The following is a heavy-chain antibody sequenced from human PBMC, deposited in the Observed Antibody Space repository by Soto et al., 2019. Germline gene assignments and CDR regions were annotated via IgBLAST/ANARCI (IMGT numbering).Heavy chain of an antibody. CDR3: AKSELRGYTLGAFDI. CDR2: ISYDGSNK. D-gene: IGHD5-18*01. CDR1: GCTFSSYG. V-gene: IGHV3-30*18. J-gene: IGHJ3*02. Sequence: GGSLKLSCAASGCTFSSYGMHGVRQDPGKGLEWVAVISYDGSNKYYADSVKGRFTISRDNSKNTLYLQMNSLRAEDTAVYYCAKSELRGYTLGAFDIWGQGTMVTVSS.